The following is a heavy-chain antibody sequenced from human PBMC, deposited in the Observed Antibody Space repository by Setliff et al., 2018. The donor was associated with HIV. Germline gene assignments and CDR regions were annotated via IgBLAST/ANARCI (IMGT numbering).Heavy chain of an antibody. J-gene: IGHJ5*02. Sequence: PSETLSLTCTVSGTSINSHYWSWIRQTPGKGLQWIGLIYYTGIPTYNPSLEGRITMSVDTSKNRFSLKLSSVTAADTAVYYCARQIWNESPGYGFDPWGQGTLVTVSS. D-gene: IGHD3-22*01. CDR1: GTSINSHY. V-gene: IGHV4-59*08. CDR3: ARQIWNESPGYGFDP. CDR2: IYYTGIP.